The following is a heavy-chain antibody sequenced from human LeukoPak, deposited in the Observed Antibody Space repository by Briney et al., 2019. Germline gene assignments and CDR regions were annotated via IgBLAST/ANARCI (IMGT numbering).Heavy chain of an antibody. D-gene: IGHD3-10*01. CDR1: GGSISSGGYS. CDR2: IYHSGST. J-gene: IGHJ5*02. V-gene: IGHV4-30-2*01. Sequence: KTSETLSLTCAVSGGSISSGGYSWSWIGQPPGKGLEWIVYIYHSGSTYYNPSLKSRVTISVDRSKNQFSLKLSSVTAADTAVYYCARGVQAELLWFGELSHNWFDPWGQGTLVTVSS. CDR3: ARGVQAELLWFGELSHNWFDP.